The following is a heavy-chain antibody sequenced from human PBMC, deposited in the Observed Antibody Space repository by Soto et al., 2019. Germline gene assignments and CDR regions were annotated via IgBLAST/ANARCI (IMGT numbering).Heavy chain of an antibody. CDR3: ASSSGGYDSTPYFEH. J-gene: IGHJ4*02. CDR2: IWYDGSNK. CDR1: GFTFSSYG. D-gene: IGHD5-12*01. V-gene: IGHV3-33*01. Sequence: GGSLRLSCAASGFTFSSYGMHWVRQAPGKGLEWVAVIWYDGSNKYYADSVKGRFTISRDNSKNTLYLQMNSLRAEDTAVYYCASSSGGYDSTPYFEHWGQGTLVTGSS.